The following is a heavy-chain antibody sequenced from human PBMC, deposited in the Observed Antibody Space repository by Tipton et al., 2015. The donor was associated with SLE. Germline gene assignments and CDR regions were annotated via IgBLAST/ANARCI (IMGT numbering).Heavy chain of an antibody. Sequence: LRLSCSVSGGSIGNYRWTWIRQPPGKRPEWIGYIYYIGSTNYNPSLESRVFMSIDTSKNQFSLRLRSVTAADTAVYYCARHPQGDSSGWQYYFDFWGQGTLVTVSS. CDR2: IYYIGST. D-gene: IGHD6-19*01. CDR1: GGSIGNYR. CDR3: ARHPQGDSSGWQYYFDF. V-gene: IGHV4-59*08. J-gene: IGHJ4*02.